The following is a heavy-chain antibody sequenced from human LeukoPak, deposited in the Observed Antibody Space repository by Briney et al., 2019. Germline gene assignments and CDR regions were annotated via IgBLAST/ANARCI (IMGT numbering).Heavy chain of an antibody. CDR2: ISYDGSQK. V-gene: IGHV3-30*04. J-gene: IGHJ4*02. CDR1: GFTFSTYA. D-gene: IGHD5-12*01. CDR3: ARAPLRVATTPEYYFDY. Sequence: GRSLRLSCSASGFTFSTYAMHWVRQAPGKGLEWVAVISYDGSQKYYADSVKGRFTISRDNSKNTLYVQMNSLRGEDTALYYCARAPLRVATTPEYYFDYWGQGTLVTVSS.